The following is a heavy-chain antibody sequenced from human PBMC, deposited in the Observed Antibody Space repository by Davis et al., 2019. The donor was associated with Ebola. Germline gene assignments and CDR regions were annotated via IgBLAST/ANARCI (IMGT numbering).Heavy chain of an antibody. J-gene: IGHJ5*02. Sequence: GESLKISCAAPGFTFSSYWMSWVRQAPGKGLEWVANIEQDGSEKYYVDSLKGRFTISRDNAKNSVSLQMNSLRAEDTAVYYCARDRLWWSDNRQINNWFDPWGQGTLVTVSS. CDR2: IEQDGSEK. D-gene: IGHD2-21*01. CDR1: GFTFSSYW. V-gene: IGHV3-7*01. CDR3: ARDRLWWSDNRQINNWFDP.